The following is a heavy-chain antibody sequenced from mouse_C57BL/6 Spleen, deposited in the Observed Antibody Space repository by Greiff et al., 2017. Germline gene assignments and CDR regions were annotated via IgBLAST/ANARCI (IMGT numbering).Heavy chain of an antibody. CDR1: GFTFSDYG. J-gene: IGHJ3*01. V-gene: IGHV5-17*01. CDR3: ASPFYYGSFFAY. Sequence: EVKVVESGGGLVKPGGSLKLSCAASGFTFSDYGMHWVRQAPEKGLEWVAYISSGSSTIYYADTVKGRFTISRDNAKNTLFLQMTSLRSADTAMYYCASPFYYGSFFAYWGQGTLVTVSA. D-gene: IGHD1-1*01. CDR2: ISSGSSTI.